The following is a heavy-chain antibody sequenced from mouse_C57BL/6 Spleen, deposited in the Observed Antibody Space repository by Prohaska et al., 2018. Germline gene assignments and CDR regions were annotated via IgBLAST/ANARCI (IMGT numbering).Heavy chain of an antibody. CDR3: MRGTGWYFDY. Sequence: EVQLLETGGGLVQPGGSRGLSCEGSGFTFSGFWMSWVRQTPGKTLEWIGDINSDGSXINYAGSIKDRFTIFRDNDKSTLYLQMSNVRSEDTATYFCMRGTGWYFDYWGQGTTLTVSS. CDR2: INSDGSXI. D-gene: IGHD1-1*02. CDR1: GFTFSGFW. V-gene: IGHV11-2*01. J-gene: IGHJ2*01.